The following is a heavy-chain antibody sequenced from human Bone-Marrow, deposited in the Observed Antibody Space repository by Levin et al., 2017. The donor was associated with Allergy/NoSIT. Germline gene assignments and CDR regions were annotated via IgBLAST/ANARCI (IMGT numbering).Heavy chain of an antibody. CDR1: GYSFGGYY. D-gene: IGHD1-7*01. V-gene: IGHV1-2*02. CDR3: SRWSSFPLNSFDV. Sequence: GESLKISCKASGYSFGGYYIHWVRQAPGQGLEWIGWISPHSGGTKAAPKFQGRVTMTRDTSIGAAYMELNRLTSDDTAMYYCSRWSSFPLNSFDVWGQGTAVIVSS. J-gene: IGHJ3*01. CDR2: ISPHSGGT.